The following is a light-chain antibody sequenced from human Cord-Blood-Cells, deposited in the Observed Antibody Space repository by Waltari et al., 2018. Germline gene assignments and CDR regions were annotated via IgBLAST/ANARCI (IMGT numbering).Light chain of an antibody. CDR2: EGS. CDR3: CSYAGSSTFVV. V-gene: IGLV2-23*03. CDR1: SSDVGSYNL. Sequence: QSALTQPASVSGSPGQSITISCTGTSSDVGSYNLVSWYQQHPGKAPKLMIYEGSKRPSGVSNRFSGSKSCSTASLTISGLQAEDEADYYCCSYAGSSTFVVFGGGTKLTVL. J-gene: IGLJ2*01.